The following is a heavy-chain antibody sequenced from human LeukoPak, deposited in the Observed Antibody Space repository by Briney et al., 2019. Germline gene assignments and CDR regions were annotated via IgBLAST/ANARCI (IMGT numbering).Heavy chain of an antibody. CDR3: ARDFLEIAPTGTYYYYHMDV. J-gene: IGHJ6*03. V-gene: IGHV3-21*01. CDR2: ISSSSSYI. CDR1: GFTFSSYS. Sequence: GGSLRLSCAASGFTFSSYSMNWVRQAPGKGLEWVSSISSSSSYIYYADSVKGRFTISRDNAKNSLYLQMNSLRTEDTAVYYCARDFLEIAPTGTYYYYHMDVWGKGTTVTVSS. D-gene: IGHD1-14*01.